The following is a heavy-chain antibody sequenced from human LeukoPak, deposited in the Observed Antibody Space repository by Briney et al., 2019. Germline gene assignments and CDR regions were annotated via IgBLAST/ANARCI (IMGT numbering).Heavy chain of an antibody. CDR3: SGGRDITVAGPGGYFDY. D-gene: IGHD6-19*01. V-gene: IGHV3-11*01. CDR2: ISPGGDAV. Sequence: TGGSLRLSCAASGFIFSDYHMSWIRQASGKGLEWVAYISPGGDAVYFADSVRGRITISRDNAKNLLFLQMSSLTAEDTAVYYCSGGRDITVAGPGGYFDYWGQGSLVTVSS. J-gene: IGHJ4*02. CDR1: GFIFSDYH.